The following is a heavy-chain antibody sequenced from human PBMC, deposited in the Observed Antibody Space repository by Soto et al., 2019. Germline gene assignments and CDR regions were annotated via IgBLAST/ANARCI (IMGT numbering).Heavy chain of an antibody. Sequence: GGSLRLSCTASGFTFSRYSMNWVHQAPGKGLEWVASISSASNDITYADSVKGRFIISRDNAKNSLFLQMNDLRPEDTALYYCARVAYWGQGTLVTVSS. J-gene: IGHJ4*02. CDR2: ISSASNDI. CDR3: ARVAY. V-gene: IGHV3-21*06. CDR1: GFTFSRYS.